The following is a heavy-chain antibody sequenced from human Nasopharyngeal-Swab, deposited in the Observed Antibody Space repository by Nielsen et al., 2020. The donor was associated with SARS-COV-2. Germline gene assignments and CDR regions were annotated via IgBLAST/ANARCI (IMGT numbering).Heavy chain of an antibody. CDR2: IKQDGSEK. CDR1: GFTFSSHW. J-gene: IGHJ6*02. V-gene: IGHV3-7*01. Sequence: GESLKISCAASGFTFSSHWMSWVRQAPGKGLEWVANIKQDGSEKYYVDSVKGRFTISRDNAKNSLYLQMNSLRAEDTAVYNCARDSDIPYSGYGMAVWGQGTTVTVSS. D-gene: IGHD6-13*01. CDR3: ARDSDIPYSGYGMAV.